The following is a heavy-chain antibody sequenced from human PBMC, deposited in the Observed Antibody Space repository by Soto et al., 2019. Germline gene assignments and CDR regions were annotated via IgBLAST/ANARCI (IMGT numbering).Heavy chain of an antibody. CDR3: VREGRLGVEGFDV. CDR2: FAGNFVTL. D-gene: IGHD1-26*01. V-gene: IGHV3-23*01. CDR1: GFTFSNHL. J-gene: IGHJ4*02. Sequence: EVQLLESGGGLVQPGGALTLSCAASGFTFSNHLIHWVRQAPGEGLEWVSGFAGNFVTLLYADSVKGRFTISRDNSKNTSDLQRNNLRAEDAAIYYCVREGRLGVEGFDVWGQGRLVTVSS.